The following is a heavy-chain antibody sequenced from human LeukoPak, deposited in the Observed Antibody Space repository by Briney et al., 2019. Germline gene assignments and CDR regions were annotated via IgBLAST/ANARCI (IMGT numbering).Heavy chain of an antibody. D-gene: IGHD3-9*01. J-gene: IGHJ4*02. CDR1: GGSISSYY. CDR2: IYYSGST. Sequence: SETLSLTCTVSGGSISSYYWSWIRQPPGKGLEWIGYIYYSGSTNYNPSLKSRVIISVNTSKNHFSLKLNSVTAADTAVYYCARAFPLLRYYDYWGQGTLVTVSS. CDR3: ARAFPLLRYYDY. V-gene: IGHV4-59*01.